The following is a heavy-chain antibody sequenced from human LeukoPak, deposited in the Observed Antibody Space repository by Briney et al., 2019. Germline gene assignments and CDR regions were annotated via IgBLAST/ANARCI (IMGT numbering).Heavy chain of an antibody. J-gene: IGHJ4*02. CDR2: ISYDGSNK. D-gene: IGHD5-18*01. CDR1: GFTFSSYG. V-gene: IGHV3-30*03. CDR3: ASSRGYSYEIDY. Sequence: GGSLRLSCAASGFTFSSYGMHWVRQAPGKGLEWVAVISYDGSNKYYADSVKGRFTISRDNSKNTLYLQMNSLRAEDTAVYYCASSRGYSYEIDYWGQGTLVTVSS.